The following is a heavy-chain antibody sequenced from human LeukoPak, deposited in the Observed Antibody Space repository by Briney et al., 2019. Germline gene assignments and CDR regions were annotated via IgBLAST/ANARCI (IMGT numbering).Heavy chain of an antibody. V-gene: IGHV1-2*02. Sequence: ASVKVSCKASGYTFTAYYVHWVRQAPGQGLEWMGWITPHSGGTTYAQKFQGRVTMTRDTSISTAYMELSGLRSDDTAVYYCARGFRLSAVEDCFDPWGQGTLVIVSS. J-gene: IGHJ5*02. CDR2: ITPHSGGT. D-gene: IGHD4/OR15-4a*01. CDR1: GYTFTAYY. CDR3: ARGFRLSAVEDCFDP.